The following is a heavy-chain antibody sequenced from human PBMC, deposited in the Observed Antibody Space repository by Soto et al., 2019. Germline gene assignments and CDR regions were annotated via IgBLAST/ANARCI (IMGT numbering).Heavy chain of an antibody. V-gene: IGHV3-21*02. J-gene: IGHJ6*03. Sequence: EVQLVESGGGLVKPGGSLRLSCAASGFDFTSYSMNWVRQAPGKGLEWVSSINEDSSYIYYAHSLRGRLTISRDNAKDSLYLQMNSRRAEDTAVYYFVRDFGWYFRSGYMDVWGDGATVTVSS. CDR1: GFDFTSYS. D-gene: IGHD3-3*01. CDR2: INEDSSYI. CDR3: VRDFGWYFRSGYMDV.